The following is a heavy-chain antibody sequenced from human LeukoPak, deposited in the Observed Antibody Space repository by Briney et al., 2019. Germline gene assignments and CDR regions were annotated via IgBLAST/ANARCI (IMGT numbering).Heavy chain of an antibody. CDR2: INHSGST. D-gene: IGHD6-13*01. V-gene: IGHV4-34*01. Sequence: SETLSLTCAVYSGSFSGCYWSWIRQPPGKGLEWIGEINHSGSTKYNPSLKSRVTISVDTSKNQFSLKLSSVTAADTAVYYCARAKYSGSWTDYWGQGTLVTVSS. CDR1: SGSFSGCY. J-gene: IGHJ4*02. CDR3: ARAKYSGSWTDY.